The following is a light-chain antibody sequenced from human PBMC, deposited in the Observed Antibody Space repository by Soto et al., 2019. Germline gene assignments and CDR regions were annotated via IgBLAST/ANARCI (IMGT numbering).Light chain of an antibody. CDR1: SSNIGSNT. Sequence: QSVLTQPPSASGTPGQRVTISCSGSSSNIGSNTVNWYQQLPGTAPKLLIHSNNQRPSGVPDRFSGSTSGTSASLAISGLQSDDEAGYYCAAWDDSLNGVVFGGGTKGTVL. V-gene: IGLV1-44*01. CDR3: AAWDDSLNGVV. CDR2: SNN. J-gene: IGLJ3*02.